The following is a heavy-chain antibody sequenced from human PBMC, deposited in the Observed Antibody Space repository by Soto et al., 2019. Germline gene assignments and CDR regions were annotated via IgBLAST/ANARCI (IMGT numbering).Heavy chain of an antibody. J-gene: IGHJ6*02. CDR3: AKAAGATHYYYYGIDV. Sequence: LRLSCAASGFTFSSYGMHWVRQAPGKGLEWVAVISYDGSNKYYADSVKGRFTISRDNSKNTLYLQMNSLRAEDTAVYYCAKAAGATHYYYYGIDVWGQGTTVTVSS. CDR2: ISYDGSNK. CDR1: GFTFSSYG. V-gene: IGHV3-30*18. D-gene: IGHD1-26*01.